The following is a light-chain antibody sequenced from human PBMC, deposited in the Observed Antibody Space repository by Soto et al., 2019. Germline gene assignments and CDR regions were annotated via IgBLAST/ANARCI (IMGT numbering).Light chain of an antibody. J-gene: IGKJ2*03. CDR3: QQYGRSPLMYS. CDR2: GAS. V-gene: IGKV3-20*01. Sequence: EIVLTQSPGTLSLSPGERATLSCRASQTITSNFLAWYQQKPGQAPRLLIYGASTWAAGAPDRFSGSGSGTDFTLTITRLEPEDFAVYYCQQYGRSPLMYSFGQGTKLGVK. CDR1: QTITSNF.